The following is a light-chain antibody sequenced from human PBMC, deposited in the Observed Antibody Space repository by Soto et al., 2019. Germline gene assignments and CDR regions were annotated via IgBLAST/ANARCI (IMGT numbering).Light chain of an antibody. CDR2: GAS. J-gene: IGKJ5*01. Sequence: EIVLTQSPGTLSLSPGGRATLSCRASQSVTTRLAWYQQKPGQPPRLLISGASVRASGVPVRVSGSGSGTDFTLTISRLESEDFALYYCQQYGGSPITFGLGTRLEIK. CDR3: QQYGGSPIT. CDR1: QSVTTR. V-gene: IGKV3-20*01.